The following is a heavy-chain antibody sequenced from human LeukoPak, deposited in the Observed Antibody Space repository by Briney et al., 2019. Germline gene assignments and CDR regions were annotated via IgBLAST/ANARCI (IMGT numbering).Heavy chain of an antibody. Sequence: SETLSLTCTVSGGSISSYYWSWIRQPAGKGLEWIGRIYTSGSTNYNPSLKSRVTMSVDTSKNQFSLKLSSVTAADTAVYYCARDRNSPYSYARECYYYMDVWGKGTTVTVSS. V-gene: IGHV4-4*07. CDR2: IYTSGST. J-gene: IGHJ6*03. CDR1: GGSISSYY. D-gene: IGHD5-18*01. CDR3: ARDRNSPYSYARECYYYMDV.